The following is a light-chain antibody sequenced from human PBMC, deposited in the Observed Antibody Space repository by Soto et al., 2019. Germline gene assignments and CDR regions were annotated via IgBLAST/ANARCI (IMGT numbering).Light chain of an antibody. CDR2: DSS. V-gene: IGKV3-11*01. J-gene: IGKJ5*01. Sequence: EIELTQSPATLSLSPGETATLSCRASQNVDKFLAWYQQRPGQPPRLLIFDSSNRATGVPVRFSGSGSGTVFTLTIGSLEPEDDAVYYCQQRKNWPPITFGQGTRLEIK. CDR3: QQRKNWPPIT. CDR1: QNVDKF.